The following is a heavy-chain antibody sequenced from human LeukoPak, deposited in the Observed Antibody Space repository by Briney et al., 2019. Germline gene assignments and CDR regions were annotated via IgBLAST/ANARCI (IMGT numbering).Heavy chain of an antibody. CDR1: GFTSSSYW. CDR2: IKQDGSEK. CDR3: ARDWGYYYDSSGYYGY. J-gene: IGHJ4*02. D-gene: IGHD3-22*01. Sequence: GGSLRLSCAASGFTSSSYWMSWVRQAPGKGLEWVANIKQDGSEKYYVDSVKGRFTISRDNAKNSLYLQMNSLRAEDTAVYYCARDWGYYYDSSGYYGYWGQGTLVTVSS. V-gene: IGHV3-7*01.